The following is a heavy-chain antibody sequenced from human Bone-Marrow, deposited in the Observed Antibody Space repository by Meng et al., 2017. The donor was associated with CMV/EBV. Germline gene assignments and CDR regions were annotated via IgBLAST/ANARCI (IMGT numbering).Heavy chain of an antibody. V-gene: IGHV5-51*01. CDR2: IYPGDSDT. CDR1: GYSFTSYW. Sequence: KVSCKGSGYSFTSYWIGWVRQMPGKGLEWMGIIYPGDSDTRYSPSFQGQVTISADKSISTAYLQWSSLKASDTAMYYCARRNSYGYGAGAFDIWGQGTMVTVSS. D-gene: IGHD5-18*01. J-gene: IGHJ3*02. CDR3: ARRNSYGYGAGAFDI.